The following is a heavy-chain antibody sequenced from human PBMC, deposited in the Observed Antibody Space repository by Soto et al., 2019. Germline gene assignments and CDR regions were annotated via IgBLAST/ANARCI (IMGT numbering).Heavy chain of an antibody. J-gene: IGHJ4*02. Sequence: GGSLRLSCAGSGFTLSSNWMHWVRQTPGKGLVWVSRINSDGSSANYADSVMGRFTISRDNAKNTLYLQMNSLRAEDTAVYFCARGPTGWYGFDYWGQGTLVTSPQ. CDR2: INSDGSSA. CDR3: ARGPTGWYGFDY. CDR1: GFTLSSNW. V-gene: IGHV3-74*01. D-gene: IGHD6-19*01.